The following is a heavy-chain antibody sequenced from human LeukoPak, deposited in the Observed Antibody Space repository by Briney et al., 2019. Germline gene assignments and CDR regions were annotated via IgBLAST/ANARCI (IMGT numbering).Heavy chain of an antibody. J-gene: IGHJ4*02. CDR2: IYSGGST. CDR1: GFAVSSNY. V-gene: IGHV3-66*01. Sequence: GGSLRLSCAASGFAVSSNYMSWVRQAPGKGLEWVSVIYSGGSTYYADSVKGRFTISRDNSKNTLYFQMNSLRAEDTAVYYCARVGDCGGDCLDYWGQGTLVTVSS. D-gene: IGHD2-21*02. CDR3: ARVGDCGGDCLDY.